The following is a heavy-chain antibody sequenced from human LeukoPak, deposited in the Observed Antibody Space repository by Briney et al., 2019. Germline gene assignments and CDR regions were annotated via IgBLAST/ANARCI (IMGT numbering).Heavy chain of an antibody. CDR2: INPNSGGT. D-gene: IGHD3-16*01. CDR1: GYTFTGYY. CDR3: ASLGASRAPLDDAFDI. J-gene: IGHJ3*02. Sequence: GASVKVSCKASGYTFTGYYMPWVRQAPGQGLEWMGWINPNSGGTNYAQKFQGWATMTRDTSISTAYMELSRLRSDDTAVYYCASLGASRAPLDDAFDIWGQGTMVTVSS. V-gene: IGHV1-2*04.